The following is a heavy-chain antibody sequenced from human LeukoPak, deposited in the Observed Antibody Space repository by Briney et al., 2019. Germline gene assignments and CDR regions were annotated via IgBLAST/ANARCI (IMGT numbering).Heavy chain of an antibody. J-gene: IGHJ3*01. Sequence: GGSLRLSCAGSGFTFSNYGVHWVRQPPGKGLEWVAFIRDTKNDEYCADSVKGRFSISRDNSKNSLYLQMNSLRREDTGLYYCAKSRAPTADPDAFDVWGQGTMVTVSS. V-gene: IGHV3-30*02. CDR2: IRDTKNDE. D-gene: IGHD1-14*01. CDR3: AKSRAPTADPDAFDV. CDR1: GFTFSNYG.